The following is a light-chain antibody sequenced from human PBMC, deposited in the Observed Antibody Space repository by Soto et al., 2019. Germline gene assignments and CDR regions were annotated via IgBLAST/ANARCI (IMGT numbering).Light chain of an antibody. V-gene: IGLV1-40*01. CDR2: GNS. J-gene: IGLJ3*02. CDR1: SSNIGAGYD. Sequence: QSVLTQPPSVSGPQGQRVTISCPGSSSNIGAGYDVHWYQQLPGTAPKLLIYGNSNRPSGVPDRFSGSKSGTSASLAITGLQAEDEADYYCQSYDSSLSGGVFGGGTKLTVL. CDR3: QSYDSSLSGGV.